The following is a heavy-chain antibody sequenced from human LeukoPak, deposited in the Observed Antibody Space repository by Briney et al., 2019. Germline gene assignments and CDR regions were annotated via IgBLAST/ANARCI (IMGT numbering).Heavy chain of an antibody. Sequence: GGSLRLSCAASGFTFSSYWMHWVRQAPGKGLVWVSRINSDGSSTSYADSVKGRFTISRDKATNTLYLQMKSLRVEETAVYYCAQGLYSYGFTEDGFDIWGQGRMVTVYS. J-gene: IGHJ3*02. D-gene: IGHD5-18*01. CDR2: INSDGSST. CDR1: GFTFSSYW. V-gene: IGHV3-74*01. CDR3: AQGLYSYGFTEDGFDI.